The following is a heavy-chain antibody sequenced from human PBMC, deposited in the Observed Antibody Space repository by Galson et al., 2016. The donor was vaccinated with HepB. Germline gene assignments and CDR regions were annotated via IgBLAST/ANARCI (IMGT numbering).Heavy chain of an antibody. CDR2: ISYDGSNK. Sequence: SLRLSCAASGFTFSNNGMHWVRQAPGKGLEWVAVISYDGSNKYYADSVKGRFTISRDNSNNTLYLQMKSLRAEDTAVYYCAKDHGDYGDYVPDSWGQGALVTVSS. CDR3: AKDHGDYGDYVPDS. CDR1: GFTFSNNG. D-gene: IGHD4-17*01. V-gene: IGHV3-30*18. J-gene: IGHJ5*01.